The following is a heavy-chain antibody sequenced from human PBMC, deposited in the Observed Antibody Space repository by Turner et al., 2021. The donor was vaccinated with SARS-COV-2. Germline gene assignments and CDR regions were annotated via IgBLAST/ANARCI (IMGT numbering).Heavy chain of an antibody. CDR3: AKADRVMIVVVITLFDY. Sequence: EVQLLESGGGLVQPGGSLRLSCAASGFTFISYAMSWVRQAPGKGLEWVSAISGSGGSTYYADSVKGRFTISRDNSKNTLYLQMNSLRAEDTAVYYCAKADRVMIVVVITLFDYWGQGTLVTVSS. V-gene: IGHV3-23*01. D-gene: IGHD3-22*01. CDR1: GFTFISYA. J-gene: IGHJ4*02. CDR2: ISGSGGST.